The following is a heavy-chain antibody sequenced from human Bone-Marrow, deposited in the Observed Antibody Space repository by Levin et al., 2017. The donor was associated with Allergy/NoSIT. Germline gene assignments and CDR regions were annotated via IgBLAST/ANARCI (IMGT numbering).Heavy chain of an antibody. J-gene: IGHJ3*02. CDR3: ATGDPMTAGNVGAFDI. D-gene: IGHD2-21*02. V-gene: IGHV3-15*01. Sequence: PGGSLRLSCAASKFTFNNAWMNWVRQAPGKGLEWVGRIKSKADGGFIDYAVPVEGRFTISRDDSESTFYLQMNSLKTEDTGVYFCATGDPMTAGNVGAFDIWGQGTMVTVSS. CDR1: KFTFNNAW. CDR2: IKSKADGGFI.